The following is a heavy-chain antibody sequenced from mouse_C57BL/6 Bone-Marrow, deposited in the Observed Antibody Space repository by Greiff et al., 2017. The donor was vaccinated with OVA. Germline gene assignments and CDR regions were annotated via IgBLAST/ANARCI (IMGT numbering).Heavy chain of an antibody. Sequence: EVQLQQSVAELVRPGASVKLSCKASGFNIKNTYMHWVKQRPEQGLEWIGRIDPANGNTKYAPKFQGKATITADKSSNTAYLQLSSLTSEDTAIYYCASYYGSSYELDYWGHGTTLTVSS. CDR2: IDPANGNT. V-gene: IGHV14-3*01. CDR3: ASYYGSSYELDY. CDR1: GFNIKNTY. D-gene: IGHD1-1*01. J-gene: IGHJ2*01.